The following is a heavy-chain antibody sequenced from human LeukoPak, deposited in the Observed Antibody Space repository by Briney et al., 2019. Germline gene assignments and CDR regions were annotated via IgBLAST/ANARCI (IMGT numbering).Heavy chain of an antibody. V-gene: IGHV3-21*01. CDR2: ISSSSSYI. D-gene: IGHD3-9*01. J-gene: IGHJ6*02. CDR3: ARELHADFDWLPPPYGMDV. Sequence: PGGSLRLSCAASGFTFSSYTMNWVRQAPGKGLEWVSSISSSSSYIYYADSVKGRFTISRDNAKNSLYLQMNSLRAEDTAVYYCARELHADFDWLPPPYGMDVWGQGTTVTVSS. CDR1: GFTFSSYT.